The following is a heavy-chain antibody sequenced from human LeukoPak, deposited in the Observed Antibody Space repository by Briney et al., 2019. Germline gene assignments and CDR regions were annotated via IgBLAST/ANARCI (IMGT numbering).Heavy chain of an antibody. V-gene: IGHV4-34*01. CDR1: GGSFSGYY. J-gene: IGHJ5*02. Sequence: SETLSLTCAAYGGSFSGYYWSWIRQPPGKGLEWIGEINHSGSTNYNPSLKSRVTISVDTSKNQFSLKLSSVTAAETAVYYCARSHVIVATMGWFDPWGQGTLVTVSS. D-gene: IGHD2/OR15-2a*01. CDR2: INHSGST. CDR3: ARSHVIVATMGWFDP.